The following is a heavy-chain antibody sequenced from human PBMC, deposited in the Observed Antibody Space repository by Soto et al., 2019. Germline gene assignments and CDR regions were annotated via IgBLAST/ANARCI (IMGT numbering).Heavy chain of an antibody. V-gene: IGHV3-23*01. J-gene: IGHJ4*02. CDR2: ISGSGGST. CDR3: ARSRSGHYYFDY. CDR1: GFTFSSYA. D-gene: IGHD3-10*01. Sequence: GGSLRLSCAASGFTFSSYAMSWARQAPGKGLEWVSVISGSGGSTYYADYVKGRFTISRDNSNNTLYLQMNSLRSEDTAVYYCARSRSGHYYFDYWGQGTLVTVSS.